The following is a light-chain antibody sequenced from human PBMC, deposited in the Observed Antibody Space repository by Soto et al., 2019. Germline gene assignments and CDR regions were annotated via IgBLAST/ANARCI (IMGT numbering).Light chain of an antibody. V-gene: IGKV1-5*01. CDR2: DAS. CDR1: QSISNW. Sequence: DIQMTQSPSTLSASVGDRVTITCRASQSISNWLAWYQQKPGKAPNLLIYDASILESGVPSRFSGSGSGTEFTLTISSLQPDDFATYYCQQYNSYSSMFGQGTKVEIK. CDR3: QQYNSYSSM. J-gene: IGKJ1*01.